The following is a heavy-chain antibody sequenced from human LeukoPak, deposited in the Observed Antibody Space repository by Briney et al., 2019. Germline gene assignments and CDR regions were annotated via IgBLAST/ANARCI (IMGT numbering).Heavy chain of an antibody. D-gene: IGHD6-13*01. V-gene: IGHV4-38-2*02. Sequence: SETLSLTCTVSGYSISSGYFWGWIRQPPGKGLEWIGSIYHSGTTYYNPSLKSRVTISVDTSKNQFSLKLTSVTAADTAVYYCARGYSSSWYFNWFDPWGQGTLVTVSS. CDR2: IYHSGTT. CDR1: GYSISSGYF. J-gene: IGHJ5*02. CDR3: ARGYSSSWYFNWFDP.